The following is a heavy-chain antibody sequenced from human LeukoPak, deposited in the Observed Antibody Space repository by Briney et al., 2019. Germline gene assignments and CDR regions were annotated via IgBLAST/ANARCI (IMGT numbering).Heavy chain of an antibody. V-gene: IGHV3-30-3*01. CDR1: GFTFSSYA. Sequence: PGGSLRLSCAASGFTFSSYAMHWVRQAPGKGLEWVAVISYDGSNKYYADSVKGRFTISRDNSRNTLYLQMNSLGADDTAVYYCAKDRGSPLYTCFDSWGQGTLVTVSS. D-gene: IGHD3-10*01. CDR2: ISYDGSNK. J-gene: IGHJ4*02. CDR3: AKDRGSPLYTCFDS.